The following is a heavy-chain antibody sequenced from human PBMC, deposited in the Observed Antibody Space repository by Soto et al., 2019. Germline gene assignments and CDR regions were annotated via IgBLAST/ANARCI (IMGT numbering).Heavy chain of an antibody. V-gene: IGHV1-8*01. Sequence: QVQLVQSGAEVKKPGASVKVSCKASGYSFISYDIDWVRQATGQGLEWMGWMNPNSGSTGYAQKFQGRVTMTRYTSITTAYMELSSLRSEDTAVYYCARELRGFDPWGQGTLVTVSS. J-gene: IGHJ5*02. CDR3: ARELRGFDP. CDR1: GYSFISYD. D-gene: IGHD1-7*01. CDR2: MNPNSGST.